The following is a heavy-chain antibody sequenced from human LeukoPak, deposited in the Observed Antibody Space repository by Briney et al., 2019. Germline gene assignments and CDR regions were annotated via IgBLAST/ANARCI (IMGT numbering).Heavy chain of an antibody. CDR2: IYSGGNT. J-gene: IGHJ3*02. Sequence: GGSLRLSCAASEFTVSRNYMSWVRQAPGKGLEWVSVIYSGGNTYHADTVKGRFTISRDNSKNTLYLQMNSLRAEDTAVYYCASDKGSSCSDPLDSWGHGTMVTVSS. V-gene: IGHV3-53*01. CDR1: EFTVSRNY. D-gene: IGHD6-13*01. CDR3: ASDKGSSCSDPLDS.